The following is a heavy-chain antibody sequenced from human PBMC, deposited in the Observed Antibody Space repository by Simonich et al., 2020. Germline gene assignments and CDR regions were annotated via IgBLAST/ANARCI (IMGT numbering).Heavy chain of an antibody. CDR1: GFTFSSYA. CDR3: AKRSGVSITGTFDY. CDR2: ISGRGGST. J-gene: IGHJ4*02. D-gene: IGHD1-7*01. Sequence: EVQMLESGGGLVQPGGVLRLSCAASGFTFSSYAMSWVREAPGKGRGWDSAISGRGGSTSDADSVKGRFTISRDNSKITLYLQMNSLRAEDTAVYYCAKRSGVSITGTFDYWGQGTLVTVSS. V-gene: IGHV3-23*01.